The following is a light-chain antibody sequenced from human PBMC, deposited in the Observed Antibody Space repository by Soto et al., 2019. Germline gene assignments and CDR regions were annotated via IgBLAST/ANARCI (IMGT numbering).Light chain of an antibody. Sequence: DVVMTQSPASLAVSLGERATISCGSSQSLLFSSNKNNYLAWYQKRQGKPPKLLIYWASSRESGVPERLTGSGSGTDFTLSISSMQAEDVAVYYCQQFYSYPLTFGGGTKVDIK. CDR1: QSLLFSSNKNNY. CDR2: WAS. CDR3: QQFYSYPLT. J-gene: IGKJ4*01. V-gene: IGKV4-1*01.